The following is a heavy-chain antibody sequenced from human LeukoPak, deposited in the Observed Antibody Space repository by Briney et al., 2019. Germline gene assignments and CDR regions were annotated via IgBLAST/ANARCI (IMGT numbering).Heavy chain of an antibody. V-gene: IGHV1-2*02. J-gene: IGHJ4*02. CDR2: INPNSGGT. CDR1: GYTFTGYY. Sequence: ASVKVSCKASGYTFTGYYMHWVRQAPGQGLEWMGWINPNSGGTNYAQKFQGRVTMTRDTSISTAYMELSRLRSDDTAAYYCARLESGWYRDYYFDYWGQGTLVTASS. CDR3: ARLESGWYRDYYFDY. D-gene: IGHD6-19*01.